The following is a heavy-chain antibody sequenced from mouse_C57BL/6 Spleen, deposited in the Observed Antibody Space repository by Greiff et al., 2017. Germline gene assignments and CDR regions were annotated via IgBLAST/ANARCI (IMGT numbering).Heavy chain of an antibody. Sequence: EVKLVESGGGLVQPGGSLKLSCAASGFTFSDYGMAWVRQAPRKGPEWVAFISNLAYSIYYADTVTGRFTISRENAKNTLYLEMSSLRSEDTAMYYCARQELTGTTWFAYWGQGTLVTVSA. CDR3: ARQELTGTTWFAY. J-gene: IGHJ3*01. CDR2: ISNLAYSI. CDR1: GFTFSDYG. D-gene: IGHD4-1*01. V-gene: IGHV5-15*04.